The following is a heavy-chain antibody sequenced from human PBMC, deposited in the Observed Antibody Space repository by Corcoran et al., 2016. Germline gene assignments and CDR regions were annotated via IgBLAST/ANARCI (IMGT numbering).Heavy chain of an antibody. CDR3: ARSPYDFWSGYPQWGWFDP. V-gene: IGHV3-53*01. Sequence: EVQLVESGGGLIQPGGSLRLSCAASGFTVSSNYMSWVRQAPGKGLEWVSVIYSGGSTYYADSVKGRFTISRDNSKNTLYLQMNSLRAEDTAGYYCARSPYDFWSGYPQWGWFDPWGQGTLVTVSS. D-gene: IGHD3-3*01. CDR1: GFTVSSNY. CDR2: IYSGGST. J-gene: IGHJ5*02.